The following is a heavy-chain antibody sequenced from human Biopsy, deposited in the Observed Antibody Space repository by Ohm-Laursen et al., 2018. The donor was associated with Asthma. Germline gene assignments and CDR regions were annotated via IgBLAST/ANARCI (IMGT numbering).Heavy chain of an antibody. V-gene: IGHV1-18*01. CDR1: GYTFNSVG. CDR2: ISVYNGNT. D-gene: IGHD3-10*01. CDR3: ARAVDYSHYYGIDV. Sequence: GPSVKVSCKTSGYTFNSVGITWVRQAPGQGLEWMGWISVYNGNTKVAQKLQDRVTMITDTSTSTAYMELRSLRSDDTAVYFCARAVDYSHYYGIDVWGQGSTVTVS. J-gene: IGHJ6*02.